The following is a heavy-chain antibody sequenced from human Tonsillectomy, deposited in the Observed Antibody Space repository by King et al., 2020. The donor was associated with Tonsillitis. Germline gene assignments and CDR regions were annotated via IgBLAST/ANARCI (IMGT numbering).Heavy chain of an antibody. V-gene: IGHV4-39*01. CDR2: IYYSGST. CDR1: GGSISSSTYY. CDR3: ARGGRNGDYENWFDS. D-gene: IGHD4-17*01. Sequence: QLQESGPGLVKPSETLSLTCTVSGGSISSSTYYWGWIRQPPGKGLEWIGSIYYSGSTYYNPSLKSRVPISVDTSKNQFSLKLSSVTATDTAVYYCARGGRNGDYENWFDSWGQGTLVTVSS. J-gene: IGHJ5*01.